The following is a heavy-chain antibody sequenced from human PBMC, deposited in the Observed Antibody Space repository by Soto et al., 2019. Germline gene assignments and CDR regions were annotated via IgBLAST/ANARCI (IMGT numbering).Heavy chain of an antibody. D-gene: IGHD3-10*01. CDR1: GFTFSSYG. CDR2: IWYDGSNK. J-gene: IGHJ6*02. CDR3: ARDEGLGVNYYYYGMDV. Sequence: QVQLVESGGGVVQPGRSLRLSCAASGFTFSSYGMHWVRQAPGKGLEWVAVIWYDGSNKYYADSVKGRFTISRDNSKNTLYLQMNSLRVEDTAVYYCARDEGLGVNYYYYGMDVWGQGTSVTVFS. V-gene: IGHV3-33*01.